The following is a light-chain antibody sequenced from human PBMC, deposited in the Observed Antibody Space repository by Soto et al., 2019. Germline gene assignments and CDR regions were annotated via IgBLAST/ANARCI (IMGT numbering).Light chain of an antibody. CDR3: QSYDSSLSAYV. CDR1: SSIGAGFD. V-gene: IGLV1-40*01. J-gene: IGLJ1*01. Sequence: QSVLTQPPSVSGAPGQRVTISCTGSSSIGAGFDVHWYQQLPGTAPKLLIYGNSNRPSGVPDRFSGSKSGTSASLAITGLQAEDEADYYCQSYDSSLSAYVFGTGTKVTVL. CDR2: GNS.